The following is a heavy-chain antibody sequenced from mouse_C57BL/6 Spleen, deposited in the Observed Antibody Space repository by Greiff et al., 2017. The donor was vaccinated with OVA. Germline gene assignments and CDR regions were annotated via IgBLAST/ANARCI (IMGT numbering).Heavy chain of an antibody. Sequence: QVQLQQPGAELVRPGSSVKLSCKASGYTFTSYWMHWVKQRPIQGLEWIGNIDPSDSETHYNQKFKDKATLTVDKSSSTAYMQLSSLTSEDSAVYYCARPFHYYGSGYWYFDVWGTGTTVTVSS. D-gene: IGHD1-1*01. CDR2: IDPSDSET. CDR3: ARPFHYYGSGYWYFDV. V-gene: IGHV1-52*01. J-gene: IGHJ1*03. CDR1: GYTFTSYW.